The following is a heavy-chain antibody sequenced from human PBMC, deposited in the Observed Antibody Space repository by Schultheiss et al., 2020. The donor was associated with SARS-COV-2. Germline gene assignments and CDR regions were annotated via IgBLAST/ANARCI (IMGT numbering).Heavy chain of an antibody. CDR3: ARDLRVGAHHDAFDI. CDR1: VGTFSSYA. CDR2: ISAYNGNT. V-gene: IGHV1-18*01. D-gene: IGHD1-26*01. J-gene: IGHJ3*02. Sequence: ASVKVSCKASVGTFSSYAISWVRQAPGQGLEWMGGISAYNGNTNYAQKLQDRVTMTTDTSTSTAYMELRSLRSDDTAVYYCARDLRVGAHHDAFDIWGQGTMVTVSS.